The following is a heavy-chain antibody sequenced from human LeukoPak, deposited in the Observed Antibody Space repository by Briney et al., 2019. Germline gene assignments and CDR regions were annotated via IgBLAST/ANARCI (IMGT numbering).Heavy chain of an antibody. CDR3: ARGAYGSGSYFFDY. CDR1: GYTFTSYA. Sequence: ASVKVSCKASGYTFTSYAMNWVRQAPGQGLEWMGWINTNTGNPTYAQGFTGRFVFSLDTSVSTAYLQISSLKAEDTAVYYCARGAYGSGSYFFDYWGQGTLVTVSS. D-gene: IGHD3-10*01. J-gene: IGHJ4*02. CDR2: INTNTGNP. V-gene: IGHV7-4-1*02.